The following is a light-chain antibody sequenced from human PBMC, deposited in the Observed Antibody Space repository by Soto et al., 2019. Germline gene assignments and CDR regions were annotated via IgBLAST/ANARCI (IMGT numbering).Light chain of an antibody. CDR3: QQYGSSLTWT. CDR2: AAS. J-gene: IGKJ1*01. CDR1: QSVISNY. V-gene: IGKV3-20*01. Sequence: EVVLTQSPGTVSLSPGERVTLSCRASQSVISNYLAWYQQRPGQAPRLLIYAASSRATGIPDRFSGSGSGRDFTLSISRLELEDFAVYYWQQYGSSLTWTFGQGTKVE.